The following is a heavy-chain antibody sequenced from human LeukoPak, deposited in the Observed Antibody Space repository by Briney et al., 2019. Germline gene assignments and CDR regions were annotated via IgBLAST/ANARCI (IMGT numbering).Heavy chain of an antibody. CDR1: GFTFSSYG. CDR3: AKANWVSNADAVW. D-gene: IGHD1-1*01. Sequence: GGSLRLSCAASGFTFSSYGMHWVRQAPGKGLEWVAVISYDGSNKYYADSVKGRFTISRDDSRNTVYLQLNNLRVEDTAIYYCAKANWVSNADAVWWGQGTQVTVSS. V-gene: IGHV3-30*18. CDR2: ISYDGSNK. J-gene: IGHJ4*02.